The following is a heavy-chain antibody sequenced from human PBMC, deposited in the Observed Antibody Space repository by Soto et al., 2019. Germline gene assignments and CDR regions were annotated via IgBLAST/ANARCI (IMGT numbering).Heavy chain of an antibody. CDR2: ISSSSSYI. CDR1: GFTFSSYS. Sequence: VGSLRLSCAASGFTFSSYSMNWVRQAPGKGLEWVSSISSSSSYIYYADSVKGRFTISRDNAKNSLYLQMNSLRAEDTAVYYCARDVGSSGSYYFWGQGTLVTVSS. J-gene: IGHJ4*02. CDR3: ARDVGSSGSYYF. V-gene: IGHV3-21*01. D-gene: IGHD1-26*01.